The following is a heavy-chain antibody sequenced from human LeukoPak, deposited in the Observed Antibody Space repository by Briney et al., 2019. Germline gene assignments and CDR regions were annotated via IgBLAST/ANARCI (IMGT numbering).Heavy chain of an antibody. D-gene: IGHD3-16*02. CDR3: AREGSYYDYVWGSYRNYYFDY. CDR2: INPNSGGT. Sequence: ASVKVSCKASGYTFTGYYMHWVRQAPGQGLEWMGWINPNSGGTNYAQKFQGRVTITRDTSASTAYMELSSLRSEDTAVYYCAREGSYYDYVWGSYRNYYFDYWGQGTLVTVSS. V-gene: IGHV1-2*02. CDR1: GYTFTGYY. J-gene: IGHJ4*02.